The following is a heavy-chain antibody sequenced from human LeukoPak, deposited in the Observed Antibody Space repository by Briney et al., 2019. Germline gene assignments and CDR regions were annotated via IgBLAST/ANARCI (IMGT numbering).Heavy chain of an antibody. CDR1: GFTFSNFA. CDR3: AKGLRTPGSFFNY. D-gene: IGHD5-12*01. Sequence: TGGSLRLSCAASGFTFSNFAMSWVRQAPGKGLEWVSATSGSGDSTYYADSVKGRFTISRDNSRNTLYLQMNSLRAEGTAIYYCAKGLRTPGSFFNYWGQGTLVTVSS. CDR2: TSGSGDST. V-gene: IGHV3-23*01. J-gene: IGHJ4*02.